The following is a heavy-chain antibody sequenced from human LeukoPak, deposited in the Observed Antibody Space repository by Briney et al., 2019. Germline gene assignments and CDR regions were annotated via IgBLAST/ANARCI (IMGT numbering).Heavy chain of an antibody. D-gene: IGHD5-24*01. CDR1: GYTFTGYY. V-gene: IGHV1-2*02. CDR3: ARDRGMAIIYSFDY. Sequence: ASVKVSCKASGYTFTGYYMHWVRQAPGQGLEWMGWINPNSGGTNYAQKFQGRVTMTRDTSISTAYMELSRLRSDDTAVYYCARDRGMAIIYSFDYWGQGTLVTVSS. CDR2: INPNSGGT. J-gene: IGHJ4*02.